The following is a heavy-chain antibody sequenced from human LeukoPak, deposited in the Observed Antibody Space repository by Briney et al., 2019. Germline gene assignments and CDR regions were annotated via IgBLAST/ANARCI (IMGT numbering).Heavy chain of an antibody. Sequence: SETLSLTCTVSGGSVSSYYWSWIRQPPGKGLEWIGYIYYSGSTNYNPSLKSRVTISVDTSKNQFSLKLTSVTAADTALYYCARPLNKRDGYSSDNWGQGTLVTVSS. CDR3: ARPLNKRDGYSSDN. J-gene: IGHJ4*02. CDR1: GGSVSSYY. D-gene: IGHD5-24*01. V-gene: IGHV4-59*08. CDR2: IYYSGST.